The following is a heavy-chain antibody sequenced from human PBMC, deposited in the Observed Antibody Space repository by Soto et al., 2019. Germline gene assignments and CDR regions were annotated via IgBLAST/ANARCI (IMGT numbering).Heavy chain of an antibody. CDR1: GYTFTYYV. CDR2: SAHTGNT. V-gene: IGHV1-18*01. Sequence: ASVKVACKTAGYTFTYYVINWVRQAPGQGLEWMGFSAHTGNTNYAQKFQGRVAMTTDTSTSTAYMEVTSLRSDDTAVYYCARSGEHPLDYWGQGTPVTVSS. J-gene: IGHJ4*02. CDR3: ARSGEHPLDY. D-gene: IGHD1-26*01.